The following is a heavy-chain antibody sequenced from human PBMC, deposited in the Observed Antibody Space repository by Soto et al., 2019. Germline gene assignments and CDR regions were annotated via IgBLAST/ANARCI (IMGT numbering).Heavy chain of an antibody. D-gene: IGHD3-16*01. CDR1: GFSLTTIGVG. Sequence: SGPTLVNPTQTLTLTCTFSGFSLTTIGVGVGWIRQPPRGAPEGLALVYWNENKRYSPSLESRLTITKDTSKNQVVLTMTAMDPINPPPFFWVCRPPPHMNLFGPWAQAILVTVSS. CDR2: VYWNENK. CDR3: VCRPPPHMNLFGP. J-gene: IGHJ5*02. V-gene: IGHV2-5*01.